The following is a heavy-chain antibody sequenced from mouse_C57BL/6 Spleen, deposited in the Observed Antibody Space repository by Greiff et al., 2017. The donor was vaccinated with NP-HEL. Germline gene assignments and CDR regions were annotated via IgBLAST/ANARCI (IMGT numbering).Heavy chain of an antibody. V-gene: IGHV6-6*01. CDR3: TYYRSSLYYYAMDY. CDR1: GFTFSDAW. Sequence: EVQGVESGGGLVQPGGSMKLSCAASGFTFSDAWMDWVRQSPEKGLEWVAEIRNKANNHATYYAESVKGRFTISRDDSKSSVYLQMNSLRAEDTGIYYRTYYRSSLYYYAMDYWGQGTSVTVSS. J-gene: IGHJ4*01. D-gene: IGHD1-1*01. CDR2: IRNKANNHAT.